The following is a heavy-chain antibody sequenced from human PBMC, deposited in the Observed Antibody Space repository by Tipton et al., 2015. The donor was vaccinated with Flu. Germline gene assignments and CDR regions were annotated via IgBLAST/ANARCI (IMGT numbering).Heavy chain of an antibody. Sequence: QLVQSGAEVRKPGASVKVSCKASGYTFTNYDINWVRQATGQGLEWMGWMNPNSGNTGHAQKFQGRVTMTRDTSKSTAYMELNSLTFEDTVVYYCARGRGYSYGYEDYWGQGTLVTVSS. CDR1: GYTFTNYD. CDR3: ARGRGYSYGYEDY. V-gene: IGHV1-8*01. J-gene: IGHJ4*02. D-gene: IGHD5-18*01. CDR2: MNPNSGNT.